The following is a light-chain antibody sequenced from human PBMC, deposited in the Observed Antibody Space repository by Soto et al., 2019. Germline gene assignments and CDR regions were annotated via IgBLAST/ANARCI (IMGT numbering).Light chain of an antibody. J-gene: IGLJ2*01. CDR2: DVT. CDR1: SSDVGGYNY. Sequence: SALTQPRSVSGSPGQSVTISCTGTSSDVGGYNYVSWYQQHPGKAPKLMIYDVTKRPSGVPDRFSGSKSGNTASLTISGLQAEDEADYYCCSYAGSYTFDVVFGGGTQLTVL. V-gene: IGLV2-11*01. CDR3: CSYAGSYTFDVV.